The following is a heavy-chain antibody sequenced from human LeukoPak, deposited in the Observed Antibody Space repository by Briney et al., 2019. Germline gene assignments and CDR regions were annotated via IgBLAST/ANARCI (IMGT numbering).Heavy chain of an antibody. CDR1: GGSFSGYY. CDR3: ARDLNVLRYFDYYYYYGMDV. CDR2: INHSGST. D-gene: IGHD3-9*01. J-gene: IGHJ6*04. V-gene: IGHV4-34*01. Sequence: SETLSLTCAVYGGSFSGYYWSWIRQPPGKELEWIGEINHSGSTNYNPSLKSRVTISVDTSKKQFSLKLSSVTAADTAVYYCARDLNVLRYFDYYYYYGMDVWGKGTTVIVSS.